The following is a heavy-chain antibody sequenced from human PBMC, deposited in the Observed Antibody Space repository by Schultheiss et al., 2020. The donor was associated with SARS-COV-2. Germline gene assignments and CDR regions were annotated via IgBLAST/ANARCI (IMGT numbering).Heavy chain of an antibody. Sequence: SVKVSCKASGGTFSSYAISWVRQAPGQGLEWMGGIIPIFGTANYAQKFQGRVTITADESTSTAYMELSSLRSEDTAVYYCARGPLVIVVSDFRLLDWYFDLWGRGTLVTVS. V-gene: IGHV1-69*13. J-gene: IGHJ2*01. CDR1: GGTFSSYA. CDR2: IIPIFGTA. CDR3: ARGPLVIVVSDFRLLDWYFDL. D-gene: IGHD3-22*01.